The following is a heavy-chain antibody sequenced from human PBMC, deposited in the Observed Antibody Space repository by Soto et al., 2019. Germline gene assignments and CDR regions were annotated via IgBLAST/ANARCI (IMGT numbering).Heavy chain of an antibody. D-gene: IGHD6-13*01. Sequence: SETLSLTCTVSGGSISSSSYYWGWIRQPPGKGLEWIGKINHSGSTNYNPSLKSRVTISVDTSKNQFSLKLSSVTAADTAVYYCARGRIAATGCYFDYWGQGTLVTVSS. CDR3: ARGRIAATGCYFDY. V-gene: IGHV4-39*07. CDR1: GGSISSSSYY. J-gene: IGHJ4*02. CDR2: INHSGST.